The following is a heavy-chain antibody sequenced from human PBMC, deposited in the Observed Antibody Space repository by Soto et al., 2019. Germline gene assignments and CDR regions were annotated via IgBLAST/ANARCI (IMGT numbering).Heavy chain of an antibody. CDR1: GDSINSDNYY. D-gene: IGHD3-9*01. CDR2: IYYRGNT. CDR3: ARLEGLATITYYFDS. J-gene: IGHJ4*02. Sequence: QLQLQESGPGLVKPSETLSLTCSVSGDSINSDNYYWGWIRQPPGKGLEWIGSIYYRGNTYYNPSLMNQVTIPRDKSDCLFALMRNSLLAAASAVYFCARLEGLATITYYFDSWCQGTLVTVSS. V-gene: IGHV4-39*01.